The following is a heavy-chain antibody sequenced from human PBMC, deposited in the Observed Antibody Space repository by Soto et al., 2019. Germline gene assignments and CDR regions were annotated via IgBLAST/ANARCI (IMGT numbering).Heavy chain of an antibody. Sequence: QITLNESGPTQVKPRQTLTLTCTFSGFSLTTSGVGVGWIRQSPGKAPEWLALIYWDDDKHYSPSLKSRLTTTKDTSKIPVVLTMADLDPADTATYYCAHRVLRSVFGLVTTTAIYFDFWGQGTPVAVSS. CDR1: GFSLTTSGVG. V-gene: IGHV2-5*02. D-gene: IGHD3-3*01. J-gene: IGHJ4*02. CDR3: AHRVLRSVFGLVTTTAIYFDF. CDR2: IYWDDDK.